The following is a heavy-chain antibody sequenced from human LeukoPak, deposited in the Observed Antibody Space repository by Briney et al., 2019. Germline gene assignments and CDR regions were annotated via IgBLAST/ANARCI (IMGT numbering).Heavy chain of an antibody. V-gene: IGHV3-7*03. CDR2: IQQHGSET. Sequence: PRGSLRLSCEGSGFTFSNYWMSWVRQAPGKGLEWVANIQQHGSETYYGDSVKGRFTISRDNAKNSLYLQMNSLKVEDTARYYCARDNWVDCWGQGTLVTVSS. J-gene: IGHJ5*01. CDR1: GFTFSNYW. CDR3: ARDNWVDC.